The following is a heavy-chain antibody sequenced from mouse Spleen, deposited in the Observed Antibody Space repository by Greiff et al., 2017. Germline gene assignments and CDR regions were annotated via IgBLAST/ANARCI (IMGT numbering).Heavy chain of an antibody. CDR2: SRNKANDYTT. J-gene: IGHJ1*01. CDR3: ARDDGSVCFDV. Sequence: EVMLVESGGGLVQSGRSLRLSCATSGFTFSDFYMEWVRQAPGKGLEWIAASRNKANDYTTEYSASVKGRFIVSRDTSQSILYLQMNALRAEDTAIYYCARDDGSVCFDVWGAGTTVTVSS. V-gene: IGHV7-1*01. D-gene: IGHD2-2*01. CDR1: GFTFSDFY.